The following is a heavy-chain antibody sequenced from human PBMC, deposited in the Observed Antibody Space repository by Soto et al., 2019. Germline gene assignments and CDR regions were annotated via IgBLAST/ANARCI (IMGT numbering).Heavy chain of an antibody. D-gene: IGHD3-22*01. CDR3: ARDATYYYDSSGYYGGDY. CDR1: GFTFSSYA. Sequence: QVQLVESGGGVVQPGRSLRLSCAASGFTFSSYAMHWVRQAPGKGLEWVAVISYDGSNKYYADSVKGRFTISRDNSKNTLYLQMNSLRAEDTAVYYCARDATYYYDSSGYYGGDYWGQGTLVTVSS. J-gene: IGHJ4*02. V-gene: IGHV3-30-3*01. CDR2: ISYDGSNK.